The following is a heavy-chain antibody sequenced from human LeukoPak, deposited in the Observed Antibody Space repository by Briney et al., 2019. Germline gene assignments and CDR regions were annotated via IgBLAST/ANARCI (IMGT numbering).Heavy chain of an antibody. CDR1: GFTFSSYA. CDR3: ARSERGYSYGFSLLDY. CDR2: ISYDGSNK. V-gene: IGHV3-30-3*01. J-gene: IGHJ4*02. Sequence: GGSLRLSCAASGFTFSSYAMHWVRQAPGKGLGWVAVISYDGSNKYYADSVKGRFTISRDNSKNTLYLQMNSLRAEDTAVYYCARSERGYSYGFSLLDYWGQGTLVTVSS. D-gene: IGHD5-18*01.